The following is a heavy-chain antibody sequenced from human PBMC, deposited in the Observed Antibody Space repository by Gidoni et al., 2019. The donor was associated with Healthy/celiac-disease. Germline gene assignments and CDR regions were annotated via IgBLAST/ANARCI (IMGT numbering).Heavy chain of an antibody. CDR2: INPSGGST. Sequence: QVQLVQSGAEVKKPGASVKVSCKASGYTFTSYYMHWVRQAPGQGLEWMGIINPSGGSTSYAQKFQGRVTMTRDTSTSTVYMELSSLRSEDTAVYYCARDPTRRYYYDSSGYYPGGGWFDPWGQGTLVTVSS. CDR1: GYTFTSYY. V-gene: IGHV1-46*01. D-gene: IGHD3-22*01. J-gene: IGHJ5*02. CDR3: ARDPTRRYYYDSSGYYPGGGWFDP.